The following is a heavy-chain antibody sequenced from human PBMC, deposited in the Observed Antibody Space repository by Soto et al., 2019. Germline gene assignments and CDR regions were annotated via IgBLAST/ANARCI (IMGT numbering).Heavy chain of an antibody. Sequence: GGSMRLAWAAAGFTLSSYGMHWVRQAPGKGLEWVAVILSDGSNKYYADSVKGRFSISRDNSKNTLSLPMNSLRAEDTSVYYCAREGRYYGAGSYRGHGIDVWGQGTTVTVSS. CDR2: ILSDGSNK. J-gene: IGHJ6*02. CDR1: GFTLSSYG. D-gene: IGHD3-10*01. V-gene: IGHV3-33*01. CDR3: AREGRYYGAGSYRGHGIDV.